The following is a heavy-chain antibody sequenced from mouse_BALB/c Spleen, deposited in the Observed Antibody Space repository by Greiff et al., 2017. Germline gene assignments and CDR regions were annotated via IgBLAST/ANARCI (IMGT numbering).Heavy chain of an antibody. V-gene: IGHV1-14*01. CDR1: GYTFTSYV. CDR2: INPYNDGT. Sequence: EVQLQQSGPELVKPGASVKMSCKASGYTFTSYVMHWVKQKPGQGLEWIGYINPYNDGTKYNEKFKGKATLTSDKSSSTAYMELSSLTSEDSAVYYCARSRSTMITSYAMDYWGQGTSVTVSS. D-gene: IGHD2-4*01. J-gene: IGHJ4*01. CDR3: ARSRSTMITSYAMDY.